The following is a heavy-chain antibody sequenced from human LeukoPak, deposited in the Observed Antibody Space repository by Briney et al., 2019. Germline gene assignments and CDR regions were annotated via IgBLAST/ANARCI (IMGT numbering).Heavy chain of an antibody. CDR2: IIPIFGTA. J-gene: IGHJ6*02. V-gene: IGHV1-69*01. D-gene: IGHD2-2*01. CDR3: ARSYCSSTSCYPYYYYYGMDV. Sequence: SVKVSCKASGGTFSSYAISWVRQGPGQGLEWMGGIIPIFGTANYAQKFQGRVTITADESTSTAYMELSSLRSEDTAVYYCARSYCSSTSCYPYYYYYGMDVWGQGTTVTVSS. CDR1: GGTFSSYA.